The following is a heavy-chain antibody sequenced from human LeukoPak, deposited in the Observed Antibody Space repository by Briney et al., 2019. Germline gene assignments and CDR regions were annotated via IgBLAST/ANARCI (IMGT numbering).Heavy chain of an antibody. Sequence: GGSLRLSCAASGFTVSGTLMSWVRQAPGNRLEWVSLIYSGGSTYYADSVKGRFTISRDNSKNTLYLQMNSLRAEDTAVYYCARGRDSSGYDFGYWGQGTLVTVSS. CDR1: GFTVSGTL. V-gene: IGHV3-66*01. D-gene: IGHD3-22*01. J-gene: IGHJ4*02. CDR3: ARGRDSSGYDFGY. CDR2: IYSGGST.